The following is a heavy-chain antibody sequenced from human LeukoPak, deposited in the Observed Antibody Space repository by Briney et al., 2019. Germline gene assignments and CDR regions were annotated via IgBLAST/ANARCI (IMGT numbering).Heavy chain of an antibody. D-gene: IGHD1-26*01. CDR2: INPNSGGT. CDR1: GYIFTGYY. Sequence: ASVKVSCKASGYIFTGYYMHWVRQAPGKGLEWMGWINPNSGGTNFAQKFQGRVTMTRDTSISTAYMDLSRLRSDDTAVYYCARSRIGSQFDFWGQGTLVIVSS. CDR3: ARSRIGSQFDF. V-gene: IGHV1-2*02. J-gene: IGHJ4*02.